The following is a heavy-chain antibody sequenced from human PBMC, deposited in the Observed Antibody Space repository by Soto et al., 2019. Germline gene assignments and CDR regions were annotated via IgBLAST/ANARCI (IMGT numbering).Heavy chain of an antibody. CDR1: GDSIVRDDYY. D-gene: IGHD1-1*01. Sequence: PSETLSLTCTVSGDSIVRDDYYWSWLRQPPGKGLEWLGHIYYSGRAYYNPSLKSRVTVSIDTSKSQFSLKLSSMSAVDTAVYYCARDRANSPDYYDFWGQG. CDR2: IYYSGRA. V-gene: IGHV4-30-4*01. CDR3: ARDRANSPDYYDF. J-gene: IGHJ4*02.